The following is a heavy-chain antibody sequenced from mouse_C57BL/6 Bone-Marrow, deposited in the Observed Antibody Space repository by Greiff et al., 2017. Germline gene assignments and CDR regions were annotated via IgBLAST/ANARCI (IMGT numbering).Heavy chain of an antibody. CDR3: ARREDSSGSFAY. D-gene: IGHD3-2*02. V-gene: IGHV3-6*01. CDR1: GYSITSGYY. Sequence: EVQLQESGPGLVKPSQSLSLTCSVTGYSITSGYYWNWIRQFPGNKLEWMGYISYDGSNNYNPSLKNRISITRDTSKNQFFLKLNSVTTEDTATYYCARREDSSGSFAYWGQGTLVTVSA. J-gene: IGHJ3*01. CDR2: ISYDGSN.